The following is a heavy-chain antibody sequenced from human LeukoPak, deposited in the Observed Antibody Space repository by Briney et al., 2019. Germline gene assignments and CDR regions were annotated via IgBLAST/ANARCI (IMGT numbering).Heavy chain of an antibody. D-gene: IGHD3-3*01. J-gene: IGHJ4*02. CDR2: IYPGDSDT. CDR1: GYSFTSYW. CDR3: ARHVGPNYDFWSGYYIDY. Sequence: GESLNISCKGSGYSFTSYWIGWVRQMPGKGLEWMGIIYPGDSDTRYSPSFQGQVTISADKSISTAYLQWSSLKASDTAMYYCARHVGPNYDFWSGYYIDYWGQGTLVTVSS. V-gene: IGHV5-51*01.